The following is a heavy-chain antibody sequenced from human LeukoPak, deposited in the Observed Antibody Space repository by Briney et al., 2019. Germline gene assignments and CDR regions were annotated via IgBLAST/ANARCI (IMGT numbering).Heavy chain of an antibody. CDR2: LDPEDGET. J-gene: IGHJ5*02. CDR1: GYTLSELS. Sequence: ASVKVSCKVSGYTLSELSMNWVRQAPGKGLEWMGGLDPEDGETIYAQKFQGRVTMTRDTSTSTVYMELSSLRSEDTAVYYCARGPVLRFLEWLSGNWFDPWGQGTLVTVSS. CDR3: ARGPVLRFLEWLSGNWFDP. D-gene: IGHD3-3*01. V-gene: IGHV1-24*01.